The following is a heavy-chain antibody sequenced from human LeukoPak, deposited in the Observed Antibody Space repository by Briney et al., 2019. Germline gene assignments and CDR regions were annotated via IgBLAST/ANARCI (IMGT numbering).Heavy chain of an antibody. D-gene: IGHD3-10*01. V-gene: IGHV3-23*01. J-gene: IGHJ4*02. CDR3: AKEAGGYFDY. CDR1: GFTFSDYA. CDR2: ISGDGVRT. Sequence: GGSLRLSCAASGFTFSDYALSWVRQAPGKGLEWVSTISGDGVRTYYADSVKGRFAISRDNSENTLHLQMNSLRAEDTAVYYCAKEAGGYFDYWGQGTLVTVSS.